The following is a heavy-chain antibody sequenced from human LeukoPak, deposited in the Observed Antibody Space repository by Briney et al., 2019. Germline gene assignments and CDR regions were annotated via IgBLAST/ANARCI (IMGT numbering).Heavy chain of an antibody. CDR2: IRKRSNSYTT. CDR1: GFTVSSNY. D-gene: IGHD5-24*01. J-gene: IGHJ6*02. V-gene: IGHV3-72*01. Sequence: PGGSLRLSCAASGFTVSSNYMDWVRQAPGQGLEWVGRIRKRSNSYTTEYVASVKGRFTISRDDSKNSLYLQMNSLKTEDSAVYYCARATTRDGYRSMDVWGQGTTVTVFS. CDR3: ARATTRDGYRSMDV.